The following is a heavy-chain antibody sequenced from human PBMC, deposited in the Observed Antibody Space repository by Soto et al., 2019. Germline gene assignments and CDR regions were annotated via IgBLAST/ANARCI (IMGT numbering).Heavy chain of an antibody. J-gene: IGHJ3*02. Sequence: QVQLVQSGAEVKKPGSSVKVSCKASGGTFSSYAITWVRQAPGQGLEWMGGIIPIFGTANYAQKFQGRVTITADESTSTAYMELSSLRSEDTAVYYCAREGPAFVVVTAILDDAFDIWGQGTMVTVSS. CDR2: IIPIFGTA. V-gene: IGHV1-69*01. CDR3: AREGPAFVVVTAILDDAFDI. CDR1: GGTFSSYA. D-gene: IGHD2-21*02.